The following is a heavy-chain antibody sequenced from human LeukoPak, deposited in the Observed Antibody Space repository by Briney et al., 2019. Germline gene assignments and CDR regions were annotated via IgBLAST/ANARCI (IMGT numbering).Heavy chain of an antibody. CDR3: AKDIVVVPAANNWFDP. CDR2: IYYSGST. V-gene: IGHV4-39*07. CDR1: GGSISSSSYY. J-gene: IGHJ5*02. Sequence: PSETLSLTCTVSGGSISSSSYYWGWIRQPPGKGLEWIGSIYYSGSTYYNPSLKSRVTISVDTSKNQFSLKLSSVTAADTAVYYCAKDIVVVPAANNWFDPWGQGTPVTVSS. D-gene: IGHD2-2*01.